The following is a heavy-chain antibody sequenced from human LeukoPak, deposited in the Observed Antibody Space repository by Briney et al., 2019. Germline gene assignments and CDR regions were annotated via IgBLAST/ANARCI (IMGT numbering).Heavy chain of an antibody. J-gene: IGHJ5*02. CDR3: ARGTTYYYDSSGYYYNWFDP. CDR1: GGSFSGYY. CDR2: INHRGST. Sequence: SETLSLTCAVYGGSFSGYYWSWIRQPPGKGLEWFGEINHRGSTNYNPSLKSRVTISVDTSKNQFSLKLSSVTAADTAVYYCARGTTYYYDSSGYYYNWFDPWGQGTLVTVSS. D-gene: IGHD3-22*01. V-gene: IGHV4-34*01.